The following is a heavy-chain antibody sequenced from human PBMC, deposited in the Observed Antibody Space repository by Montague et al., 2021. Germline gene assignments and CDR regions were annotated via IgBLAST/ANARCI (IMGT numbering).Heavy chain of an antibody. D-gene: IGHD6-13*01. J-gene: IGHJ5*02. CDR1: GAFITSNIYY. CDR2: IYYSGNS. Sequence: SETLSLTCTVSGAFITSNIYYWGWIHQSPGKGLEWIGSIYYSGNSFYQPSLKSRITMAVDTSKNQFSLKLSSVTAADTAIYYCARVFSSWYVGWFDPWGQGTLVTVSS. CDR3: ARVFSSWYVGWFDP. V-gene: IGHV4-39*07.